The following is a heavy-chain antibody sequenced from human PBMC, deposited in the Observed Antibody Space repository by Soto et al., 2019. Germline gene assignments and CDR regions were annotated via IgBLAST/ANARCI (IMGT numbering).Heavy chain of an antibody. CDR2: VYWDDDK. D-gene: IGHD1-26*01. CDR1: GFSLTRNGVG. Sequence: QITLKESGPTLVKPTQTLTLTCTFSGFSLTRNGVGVGWIRQPPGKALEWLALVYWDDDKFYSPSLKSRLTITKDTSKIQVVLTTTNMDPVDTATYFCAHRQGRRVGATWRGDYFDYWGQGTLVTVSS. CDR3: AHRQGRRVGATWRGDYFDY. J-gene: IGHJ4*02. V-gene: IGHV2-5*02.